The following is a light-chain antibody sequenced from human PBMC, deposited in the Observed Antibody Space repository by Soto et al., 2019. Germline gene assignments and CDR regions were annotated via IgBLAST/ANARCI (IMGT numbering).Light chain of an antibody. V-gene: IGKV4-1*01. J-gene: IGKJ4*01. CDR3: QQYYSSPPLT. Sequence: DIVITQSPECLAVSLGERYTINCKSSQSVSYSSNNKNYLAWYQQKPGQPPKLLIYWASTRESGVPDRSSGSGSGTDFTLTISSLQAEDVAVYYCQQYYSSPPLTFGGGTKVDIK. CDR1: QSVSYSSNNKNY. CDR2: WAS.